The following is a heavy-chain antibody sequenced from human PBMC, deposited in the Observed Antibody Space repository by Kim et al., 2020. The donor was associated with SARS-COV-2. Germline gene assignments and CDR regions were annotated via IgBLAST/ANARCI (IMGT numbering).Heavy chain of an antibody. D-gene: IGHD2-2*01. Sequence: SETLSLTCTVSGYSISSGYYWGWIRQPPGKGLEWIGSIYHSGSTYYNPSLKSRVTISVDTSKNQFSLKLSSVTAADTAVYYCARALSGVVVVPAPFDYWGQGTLVTVSS. J-gene: IGHJ4*02. CDR3: ARALSGVVVVPAPFDY. V-gene: IGHV4-38-2*02. CDR2: IYHSGST. CDR1: GYSISSGYY.